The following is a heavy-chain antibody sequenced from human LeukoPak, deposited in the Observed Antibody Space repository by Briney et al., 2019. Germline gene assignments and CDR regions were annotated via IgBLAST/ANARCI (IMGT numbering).Heavy chain of an antibody. D-gene: IGHD2-21*02. Sequence: SETLSLTCTVSGHFLSSGGYLWGWIRQSPGKGLAWIGSIYYSGSTFYNASFESRLTMSVDTSKNQFSLKLSSVTAADTAVYYRARLFQVTTCAKFDYWGQGILVTVSS. V-gene: IGHV4-39*01. CDR2: IYYSGST. CDR1: GHFLSSGGYL. CDR3: ARLFQVTTCAKFDY. J-gene: IGHJ4*02.